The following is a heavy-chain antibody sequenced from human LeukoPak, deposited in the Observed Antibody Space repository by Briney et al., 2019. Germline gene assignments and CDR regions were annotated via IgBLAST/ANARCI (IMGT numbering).Heavy chain of an antibody. J-gene: IGHJ4*02. D-gene: IGHD2-2*01. CDR2: ISSSGSII. V-gene: IGHV3-48*03. CDR1: GFTFSSYE. CDR3: ARAVPAAYTGSFDY. Sequence: GGSLRLSCAASGFTFSSYEMNWVRQAPGKGLEGVSYISSSGSIIYYADSVKGRFTISRDNAKNSLYLQMNSLRAEDTAVYYCARAVPAAYTGSFDYWGQGTLVTVSS.